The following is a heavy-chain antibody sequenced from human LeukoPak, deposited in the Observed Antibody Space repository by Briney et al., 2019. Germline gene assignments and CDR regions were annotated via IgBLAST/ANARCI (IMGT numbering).Heavy chain of an antibody. V-gene: IGHV1-18*01. CDR3: ARAPGYCSGGGCHLGGWFDR. CDR1: GYTFTRYG. J-gene: IGHJ5*02. D-gene: IGHD2-15*01. CDR2: ISSYNDNT. Sequence: ASVKVSCKASGYTFTRYGIGWVRQAPGQRLEWGGWISSYNDNTKYVQKFRGRVTVTTDTSTSTAYMELRSLRSDDTAVYYCARAPGYCSGGGCHLGGWFDRWGQGALVTVSS.